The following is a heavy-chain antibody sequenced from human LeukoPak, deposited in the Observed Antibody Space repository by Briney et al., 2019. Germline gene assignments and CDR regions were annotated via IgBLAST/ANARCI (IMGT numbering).Heavy chain of an antibody. CDR2: IFPDDSDT. D-gene: IGHD3-10*01. J-gene: IGHJ4*02. CDR1: GYSFTNYW. CDR3: ARQILPVGSGSCDY. Sequence: GESLKISCKGFGYSFTNYWIAWVRQMPRKGLEWMGIIFPDDSDTRYNPSFQGQVTISADKSLSTAYLQWSSLKASDTAIYYCARQILPVGSGSCDYWGQGTLVTVSA. V-gene: IGHV5-51*01.